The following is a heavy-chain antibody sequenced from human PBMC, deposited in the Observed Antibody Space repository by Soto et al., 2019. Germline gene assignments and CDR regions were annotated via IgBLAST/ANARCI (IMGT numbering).Heavy chain of an antibody. CDR3: ARAAYDSSGYYYYFDY. J-gene: IGHJ4*02. CDR1: GGSISSYY. Sequence: QVQLQESGPGLVKPSETLSLTCTVSGGSISSYYWSWIRQPPGKGLEWIGYIYYSGSTNYNPSLKSRVTISVDTSKTQFSLKLSSVTAADTAVYYCARAAYDSSGYYYYFDYWGQGTLVTVSS. CDR2: IYYSGST. D-gene: IGHD3-22*01. V-gene: IGHV4-59*01.